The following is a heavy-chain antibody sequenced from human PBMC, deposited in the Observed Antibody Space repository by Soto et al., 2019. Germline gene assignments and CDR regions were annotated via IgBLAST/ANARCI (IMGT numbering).Heavy chain of an antibody. J-gene: IGHJ4*01. CDR2: IYYSGST. Sequence: QPPGKGLEWIGSIYYSGSTYYNPSLKSRVTISVDTSKNQFSLKLSSVTAADTAVYHCAENAALRFLESPPALAYRGHGTPVTVSP. CDR3: AENAALRFLESPPALAY. V-gene: IGHV4-39*01. D-gene: IGHD3-3*01.